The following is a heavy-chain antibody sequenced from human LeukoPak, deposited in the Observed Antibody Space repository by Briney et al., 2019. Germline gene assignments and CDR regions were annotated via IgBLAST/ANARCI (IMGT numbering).Heavy chain of an antibody. J-gene: IGHJ4*02. CDR1: GYTFTGYY. CDR2: INPNSGGT. CDR3: ARDLEVVPAGDY. Sequence: GASVKVSCKASGYTFTGYYMHRVRQAPGQGLEWMGWINPNSGGTNYAQKFQGRVTMTRDTSISTAYMELSRLRSDDTAVYYCARDLEVVPAGDYWGQGTLVTVSS. V-gene: IGHV1-2*02. D-gene: IGHD2-2*01.